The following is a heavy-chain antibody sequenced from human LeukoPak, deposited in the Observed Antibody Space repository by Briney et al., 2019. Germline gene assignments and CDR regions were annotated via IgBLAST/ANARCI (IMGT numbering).Heavy chain of an antibody. CDR2: INPSGGST. Sequence: ASVKVSCKSSGYTFTSYYLYWVRQAPGQGLEWMGVINPSGGSTTSAQKFQGRVTMTRDTSTSTVYMELRSLRSEDTAVYYCARGPGPADDGGGYCFDYWGQGTLVTVSS. D-gene: IGHD3-22*01. V-gene: IGHV1-46*01. CDR3: ARGPGPADDGGGYCFDY. CDR1: GYTFTSYY. J-gene: IGHJ4*02.